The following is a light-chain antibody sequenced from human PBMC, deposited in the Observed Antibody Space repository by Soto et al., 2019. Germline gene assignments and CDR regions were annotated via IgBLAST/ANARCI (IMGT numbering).Light chain of an antibody. CDR2: WAS. V-gene: IGKV4-1*01. J-gene: IGKJ2*01. CDR3: QQYYSIPYT. CDR1: QTILYSPNNRDC. Sequence: DIVMTQSPDSLAVSLGERATINCKSSQTILYSPNNRDCLTWYQQKPGQAPRLLIYWASTREPGVPDRFSGSGSGTDFTLTISSLQAEDVAVYYCQQYYSIPYTFGQGTRLEIK.